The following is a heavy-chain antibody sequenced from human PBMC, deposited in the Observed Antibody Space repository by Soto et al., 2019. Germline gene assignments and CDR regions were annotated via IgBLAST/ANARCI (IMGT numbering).Heavy chain of an antibody. CDR3: ARYYYDSSGYYYGWFAP. J-gene: IGHJ5*02. V-gene: IGHV4-59*01. CDR2: IYYTGNT. Sequence: PSETLSLTCTVSGDSISTYYWSWIRQPPGKGLEWIAYIYYTGNTYYNPSLKSRVTISMDTSKNQFSLKLSSVTAADTAVYYCARYYYDSSGYYYGWFAPWGQGTLVSVFS. D-gene: IGHD3-22*01. CDR1: GDSISTYY.